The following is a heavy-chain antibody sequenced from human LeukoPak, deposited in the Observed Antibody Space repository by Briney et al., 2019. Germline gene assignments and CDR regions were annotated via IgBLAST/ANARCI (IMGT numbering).Heavy chain of an antibody. D-gene: IGHD3-10*01. V-gene: IGHV3-23*01. Sequence: PGGSLRLSCAASGFTFSSHAMNWVRQAPGKGLEWVSGISGSGGSTCYADSVKGRFTISRDNSNNTLYLQMNSLRAEDTAVYYCAKEWQQSYWGQGTLVTVSS. J-gene: IGHJ4*02. CDR3: AKEWQQSY. CDR1: GFTFSSHA. CDR2: ISGSGGST.